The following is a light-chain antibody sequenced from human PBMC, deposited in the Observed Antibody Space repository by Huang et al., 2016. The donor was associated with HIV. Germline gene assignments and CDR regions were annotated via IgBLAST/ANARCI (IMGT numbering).Light chain of an antibody. CDR2: AES. CDR3: QQYNKWPPEYT. CDR1: QSLHTN. Sequence: VMMSQSPATLASSPGERVTLSCGASQSLHTNLAWYQQKHGQPPRLLIYAESTRATGVLARSAGSGSGTEFTLTIDSLQSDDFAVYYCQQYNKWPPEYTFGQGTRLEIK. J-gene: IGKJ2*01. V-gene: IGKV3-15*01.